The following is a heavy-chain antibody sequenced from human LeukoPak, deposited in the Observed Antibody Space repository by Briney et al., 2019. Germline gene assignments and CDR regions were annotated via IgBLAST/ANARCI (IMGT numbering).Heavy chain of an antibody. D-gene: IGHD5-12*01. Sequence: PSETLSLTCSVSGGSISSYYWSWIRQPPGKGLEWIGYIHYSGSTNYNPSLKSRVTISIDTSKNQFSLKLNSVTAADTAVYYRAREGGEWLRSGMDVWGRGTTVTVSS. V-gene: IGHV4-59*01. J-gene: IGHJ6*02. CDR1: GGSISSYY. CDR2: IHYSGST. CDR3: AREGGEWLRSGMDV.